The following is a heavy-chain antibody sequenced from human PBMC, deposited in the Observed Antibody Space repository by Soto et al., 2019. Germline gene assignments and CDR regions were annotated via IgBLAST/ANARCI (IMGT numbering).Heavy chain of an antibody. D-gene: IGHD5-18*01. J-gene: IGHJ4*02. CDR2: INAGNGNT. V-gene: IGHV1-3*01. CDR3: ARDFVDTAMVPYFDY. CDR1: GYTFTSYS. Sequence: ASVKVSCKASGYTFTSYSMHWVLQAPGQRLEWMGWINAGNGNTKYSQKFQGRVTITRDTSASTAYMELSSLRSEDTAVYYCARDFVDTAMVPYFDYWGQGTLVTVSS.